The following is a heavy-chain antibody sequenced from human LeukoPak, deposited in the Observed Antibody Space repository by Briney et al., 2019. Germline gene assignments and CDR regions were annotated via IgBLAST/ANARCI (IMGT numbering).Heavy chain of an antibody. CDR2: SRNKAKSYTT. J-gene: IGHJ4*02. Sequence: GGSLRLSCAASGFTFSDHYMDWVRQAPGKGLEWVGRSRNKAKSYTTEYAASVKGRFASSRDDSKNSLYLQMNSLETEDTAVYYCARVSAATGYTLDYWGQGTLVTVSS. D-gene: IGHD1-1*01. V-gene: IGHV3-72*01. CDR1: GFTFSDHY. CDR3: ARVSAATGYTLDY.